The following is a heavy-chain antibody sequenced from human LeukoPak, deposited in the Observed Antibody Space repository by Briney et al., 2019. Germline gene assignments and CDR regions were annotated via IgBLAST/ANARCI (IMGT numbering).Heavy chain of an antibody. CDR1: GFTFSSYW. V-gene: IGHV3-74*01. Sequence: GGSLRLSCAASGFTFSSYWMHWVRQAPGKGLVWVSRINSDGSSTSYADSVKGRFTISRDNAKNTLYLQMNSLRAEDTAVYYCARVQGHPPNGLDIWGQGTMVTVSS. D-gene: IGHD2-8*01. CDR3: ARVQGHPPNGLDI. CDR2: INSDGSST. J-gene: IGHJ3*02.